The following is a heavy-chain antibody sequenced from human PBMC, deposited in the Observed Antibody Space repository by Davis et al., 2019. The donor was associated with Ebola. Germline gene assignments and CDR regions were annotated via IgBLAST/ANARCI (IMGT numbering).Heavy chain of an antibody. CDR3: ARGGYDYVWGSYRPDEYFQH. CDR1: GGSISSSSYY. V-gene: IGHV4-39*07. CDR2: IYYSGGT. D-gene: IGHD3-16*02. Sequence: SETLSLTCTVSGGSISSSSYYWGWIRQPPGKGLEWIGSIYYSGGTYYNPSLKSRVTISVDTSKNQFSLKLSSVTAADTAVYYCARGGYDYVWGSYRPDEYFQHWGQGTLVTVSS. J-gene: IGHJ1*01.